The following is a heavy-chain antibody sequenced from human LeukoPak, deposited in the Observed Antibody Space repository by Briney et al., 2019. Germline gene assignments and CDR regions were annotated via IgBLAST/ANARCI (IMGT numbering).Heavy chain of an antibody. D-gene: IGHD6-13*01. Sequence: QTGGSLRLSCAASGFTFDDYAMHWVRQAPGKGLEWVSLISWDGGSTYYADSVKGRFTISRDNSKNSLYLQMNSLSAEDTALYYCAKDTAAAGTDLHLDYWGQGTLVTVSS. V-gene: IGHV3-43D*04. CDR2: ISWDGGST. CDR1: GFTFDDYA. J-gene: IGHJ4*02. CDR3: AKDTAAAGTDLHLDY.